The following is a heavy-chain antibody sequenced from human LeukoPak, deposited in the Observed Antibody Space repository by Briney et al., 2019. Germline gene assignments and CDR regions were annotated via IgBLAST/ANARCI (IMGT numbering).Heavy chain of an antibody. J-gene: IGHJ3*01. CDR1: GFTLSSHV. D-gene: IGHD3-3*01. CDR2: ISSDGTTK. V-gene: IGHV3-30-3*01. Sequence: GGSLRLSCVASGFTLSSHVMHWVRQAPGKGLEWVALISSDGTTKYNADSVEGRFTISRDTSMDTLYLQMNSLRVDDTSVYYCARGILSPRSVAFDVWGQGKMVTVS. CDR3: ARGILSPRSVAFDV.